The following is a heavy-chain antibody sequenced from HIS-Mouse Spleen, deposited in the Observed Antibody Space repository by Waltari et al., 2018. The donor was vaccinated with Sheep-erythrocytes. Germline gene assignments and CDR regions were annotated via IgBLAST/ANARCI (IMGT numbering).Heavy chain of an antibody. D-gene: IGHD1-26*01. Sequence: AASGVTFSSYSMNWVRQAPGKGLEWVSSISSSSSYIYYADSVKGRFTICRDNAKNSLYLQMNSLRAEDTAVYYCARVASGATFDYWGQGTLVTVSS. CDR1: GVTFSSYS. J-gene: IGHJ4*02. CDR2: ISSSSSYI. CDR3: ARVASGATFDY. V-gene: IGHV3-21*01.